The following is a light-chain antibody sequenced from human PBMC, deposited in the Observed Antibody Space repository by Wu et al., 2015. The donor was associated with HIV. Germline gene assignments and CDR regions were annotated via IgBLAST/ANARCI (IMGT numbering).Light chain of an antibody. CDR2: AAS. Sequence: AIQMTQSPSSLSASVGDRVTITCRASQGIRDDLAWFQQKPGKAPKLLIYAASRSQNGVPSRFGGSGSGTDFNLTITNLQPEDFATYYCQQFNSYPLTFGGGTKVEIK. V-gene: IGKV1-6*01. J-gene: IGKJ4*01. CDR1: QGIRDD. CDR3: QQFNSYPLT.